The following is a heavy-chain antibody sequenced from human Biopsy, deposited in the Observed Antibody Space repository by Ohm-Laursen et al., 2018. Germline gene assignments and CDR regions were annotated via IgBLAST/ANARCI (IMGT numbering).Heavy chain of an antibody. Sequence: PSETLSLTCTVSGGSISSDYWTWIRQHPGKGLDWIGYIYYSGSTYYNPSLKSRISMSVDTSRNQFSLKLSSVTAADTAVYYCAREDWGGDCYWEDSYGLDVWGQGTTVTVSS. CDR3: AREDWGGDCYWEDSYGLDV. CDR2: IYYSGST. D-gene: IGHD2-21*02. V-gene: IGHV4-31*03. CDR1: GGSISSDY. J-gene: IGHJ6*02.